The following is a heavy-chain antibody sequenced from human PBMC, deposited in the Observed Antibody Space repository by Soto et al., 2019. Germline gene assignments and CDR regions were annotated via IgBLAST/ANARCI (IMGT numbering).Heavy chain of an antibody. CDR2: INAGNGNT. Sequence: ASVKVSCKASGYTFTSYAMHWVRQAPGQRLEWMGCINAGNGNTKYSQMFQGRVTITRDTSASTAYMELSSLRSEDTAVYYCARGFGESQGCFDYWGQGTLVTVSS. D-gene: IGHD3-10*01. CDR1: GYTFTSYA. V-gene: IGHV1-3*01. J-gene: IGHJ4*02. CDR3: ARGFGESQGCFDY.